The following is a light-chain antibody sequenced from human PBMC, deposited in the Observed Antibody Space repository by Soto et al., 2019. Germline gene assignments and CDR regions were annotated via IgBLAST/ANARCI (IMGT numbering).Light chain of an antibody. J-gene: IGKJ2*01. CDR3: QQRTSWST. CDR2: DAS. CDR1: QTVTTY. Sequence: EIVLTQSPATLSLSPGERATLSCRASQTVTTYLAWYQQKPGQAPRLLIHDASKRAAGVPDRFSGSGSGTDFPLAITSVEPEDFAICYCQQRTSWSTFGQGTKLEI. V-gene: IGKV3-11*01.